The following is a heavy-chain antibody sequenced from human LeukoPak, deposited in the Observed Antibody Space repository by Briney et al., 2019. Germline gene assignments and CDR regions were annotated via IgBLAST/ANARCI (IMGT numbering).Heavy chain of an antibody. CDR1: GGTFSSYA. V-gene: IGHV1-69*05. CDR2: IIPIFGTA. D-gene: IGHD3-10*01. J-gene: IGHJ6*03. CDR3: AKGRVVRGVHSYYYYMDV. Sequence: SVKVSCKASGGTFSSYAISWVRQAPGQGLEWMGRIIPIFGTANYAQKFQGRVTITTDESTSTAYMELSSLRSGDTAVYYCAKGRVVRGVHSYYYYMDVWGKGTTVTVSS.